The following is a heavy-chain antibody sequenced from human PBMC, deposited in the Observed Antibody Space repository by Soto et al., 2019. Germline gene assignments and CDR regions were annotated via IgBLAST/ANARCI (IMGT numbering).Heavy chain of an antibody. V-gene: IGHV1-18*01. CDR3: ARASDSSSWYPHYYYGMDV. Sequence: QVQLVQSGAEVKKPGASVKVSCTASGYTFTSYAISWVRQAPGQGLEWMGGISAYNGNTNYAQKLQGRVTMTTDTSTSAAYMELRSLRSDDTAVYYCARASDSSSWYPHYYYGMDVWGQGTTVTVSS. D-gene: IGHD6-13*01. CDR2: ISAYNGNT. CDR1: GYTFTSYA. J-gene: IGHJ6*02.